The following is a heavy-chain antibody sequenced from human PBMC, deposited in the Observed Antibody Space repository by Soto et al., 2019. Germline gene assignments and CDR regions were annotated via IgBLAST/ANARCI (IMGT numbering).Heavy chain of an antibody. CDR3: ARDLPYYDFWSGFSGYYYYGMDV. Sequence: GGSLSLSCAASGFTFSDYYMSWIRQAPGKGLERVSYISSSGSTIYYADSVKGRFTISRDNAKNSLYLQMNSLRAEDTAVYYCARDLPYYDFWSGFSGYYYYGMDVWGQGTTVTVSS. D-gene: IGHD3-3*01. CDR2: ISSSGSTI. CDR1: GFTFSDYY. V-gene: IGHV3-11*01. J-gene: IGHJ6*02.